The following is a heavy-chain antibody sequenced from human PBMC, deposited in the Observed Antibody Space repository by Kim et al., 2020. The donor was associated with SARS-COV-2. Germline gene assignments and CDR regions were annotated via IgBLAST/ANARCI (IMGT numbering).Heavy chain of an antibody. Sequence: GGSLRLSCAASGFTFGDYAMHWVRQAPGKGLEWVSGISWNSGSIGYADSVKGRFTISRDNAKNSLYLQMNSLRAEDTALYYCAKDTYYYDSSGYYYFDYWGQGTLVTVSS. CDR3: AKDTYYYDSSGYYYFDY. CDR1: GFTFGDYA. D-gene: IGHD3-22*01. J-gene: IGHJ4*02. V-gene: IGHV3-9*01. CDR2: ISWNSGSI.